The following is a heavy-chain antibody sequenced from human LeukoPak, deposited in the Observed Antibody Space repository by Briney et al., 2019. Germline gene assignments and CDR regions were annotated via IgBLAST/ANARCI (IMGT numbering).Heavy chain of an antibody. J-gene: IGHJ4*02. D-gene: IGHD6-19*01. CDR2: IYYSGST. V-gene: IGHV4-59*01. Sequence: SETLSLTCTVSGGSISSYYWSWIRQPPGKGLEWIGYIYYSGSTNYNPSLKSRVTISVDTSKNQFSLKLSSVTAADTAVYYCARWQYSSGYFDYWGQGTLVIVSS. CDR3: ARWQYSSGYFDY. CDR1: GGSISSYY.